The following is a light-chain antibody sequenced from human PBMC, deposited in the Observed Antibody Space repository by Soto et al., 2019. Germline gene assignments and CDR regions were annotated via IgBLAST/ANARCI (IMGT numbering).Light chain of an antibody. Sequence: EIVLTHSPATLSLSRVHRFPLXCMASQSIGYYLAWYQEKPGQAPRLLIYDASIRATGIPARFSGSWSGTDFTLTINGLEPEDSAVYYCQQRGNWPPTWTFGQGTKVDIK. CDR1: QSIGYY. CDR2: DAS. CDR3: QQRGNWPPTWT. V-gene: IGKV3-11*01. J-gene: IGKJ1*01.